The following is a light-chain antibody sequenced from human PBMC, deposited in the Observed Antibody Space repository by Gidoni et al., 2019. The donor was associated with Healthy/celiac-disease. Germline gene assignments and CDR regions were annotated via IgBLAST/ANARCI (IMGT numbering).Light chain of an antibody. V-gene: IGKV1-39*01. CDR1: QSISSY. J-gene: IGKJ3*01. CDR3: QQSYSTSACT. Sequence: DIQITQSPSSLSASVGDRVTITCRASQSISSYLNWYQQKPGKAPKLLIYAASSLQSGVPSRLSGSGSGTDFNLTISSLQPEDFETYYCQQSYSTSACTFGPGTKVEIK. CDR2: AAS.